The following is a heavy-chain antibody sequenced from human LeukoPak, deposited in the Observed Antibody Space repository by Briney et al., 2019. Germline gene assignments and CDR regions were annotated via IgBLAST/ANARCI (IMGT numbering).Heavy chain of an antibody. D-gene: IGHD4-17*01. CDR3: AKKGDYGYYFDY. CDR1: RFAFSDAW. Sequence: GGSLRLSCATSRFAFSDAWTSWVRQAPGKGLGWVAVISYDGSNKYYADSVKGRFTISRDNSKNTLYLQMNSLRAEDAAVYYCAKKGDYGYYFDYWGQGTLVTVSS. J-gene: IGHJ4*02. V-gene: IGHV3-30*18. CDR2: ISYDGSNK.